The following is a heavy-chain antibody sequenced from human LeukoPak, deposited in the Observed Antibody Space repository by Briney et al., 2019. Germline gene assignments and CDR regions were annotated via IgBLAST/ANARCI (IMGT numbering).Heavy chain of an antibody. CDR3: ASGHQVDFDY. J-gene: IGHJ4*02. V-gene: IGHV5-51*01. CDR1: GYSFTSYW. CDR2: IYPGDSDT. Sequence: ASVKVSCKASGYSFTSYWIGWVRQMPGKGLEWMGIIYPGDSDTRYSPSFQGQVTISADKSISTAYLQWSSLKASDTAMYYCASGHQVDFDYWGQGTLVTVSS.